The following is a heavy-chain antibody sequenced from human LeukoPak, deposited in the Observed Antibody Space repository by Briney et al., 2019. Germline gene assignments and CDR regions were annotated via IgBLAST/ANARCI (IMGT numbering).Heavy chain of an antibody. CDR2: IYYSGST. CDR3: AGSRYCSGGTCYATFDY. Sequence: PSETLSLTCTVSGGSISSFSCSWIRQPPGKGLEWIGYIYYSGSTNYNPSLKSRVTISADTSKNQFSLKLSSVTAADTALYYCAGSRYCSGGTCYATFDYWGQGTLVTVSS. J-gene: IGHJ4*02. D-gene: IGHD2-15*01. V-gene: IGHV4-59*12. CDR1: GGSISSFS.